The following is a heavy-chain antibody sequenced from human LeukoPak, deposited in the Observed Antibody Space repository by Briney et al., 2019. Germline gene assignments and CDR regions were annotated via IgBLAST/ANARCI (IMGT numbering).Heavy chain of an antibody. CDR3: ARGTSYSSGWADAFDV. D-gene: IGHD6-19*01. V-gene: IGHV1-8*03. CDR1: GYTFTSYD. J-gene: IGHJ3*01. Sequence: SVKVSRKASGYTFTSYDINWVRQATGQGLEWMGWMNPNSGNTGYAQKFQGRVTITRNTSISTAYMELSSLRSEDTAVYYCARGTSYSSGWADAFDVWGQGTMVTVSS. CDR2: MNPNSGNT.